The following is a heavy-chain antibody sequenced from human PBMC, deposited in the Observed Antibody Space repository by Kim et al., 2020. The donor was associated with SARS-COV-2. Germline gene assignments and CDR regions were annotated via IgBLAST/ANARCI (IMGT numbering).Heavy chain of an antibody. J-gene: IGHJ4*02. CDR2: INRNSRDI. D-gene: IGHD3-10*01. CDR1: GFTFSAFS. CDR3: ARVDGSGSDYQF. Sequence: GGSLRLSCTASGFTFSAFSMNWVRQAPGKGLEWVSSINRNSRDIYYSDSLKGRFTISRDNSKNSVYLQMNSLSAEDTAVYYCARVDGSGSDYQFWGQGTLVIVSS. V-gene: IGHV3-21*01.